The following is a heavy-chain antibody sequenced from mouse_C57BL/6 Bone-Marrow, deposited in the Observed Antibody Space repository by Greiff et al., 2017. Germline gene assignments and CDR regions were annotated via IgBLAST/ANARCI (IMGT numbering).Heavy chain of an antibody. CDR1: GFNIKDDY. CDR2: IDPENGDT. Sequence: VQLQQSGAELVRPGASVKLSCTASGFNIKDDYMHWVKQRPEQGLEWNGGIDPENGDTEYASKFQGKATITADTSSNTACLQLSSLTSEDTAVYYCTYFFAYWGQGTLVTVSA. J-gene: IGHJ3*01. V-gene: IGHV14-4*01. CDR3: TYFFAY.